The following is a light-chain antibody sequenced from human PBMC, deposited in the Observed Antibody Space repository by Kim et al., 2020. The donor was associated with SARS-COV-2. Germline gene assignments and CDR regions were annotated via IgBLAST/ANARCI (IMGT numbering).Light chain of an antibody. J-gene: IGKJ2*01. V-gene: IGKV3-20*01. CDR2: AAS. Sequence: PGERATLSCRASQSVSSNYLTWYQQKPGQAPRLFIYAASRRVTGIPDRFSGSGSGTDFTLTISRLEPEDFAVYYCQQYGSSPYTFGQGTKLEI. CDR1: QSVSSNY. CDR3: QQYGSSPYT.